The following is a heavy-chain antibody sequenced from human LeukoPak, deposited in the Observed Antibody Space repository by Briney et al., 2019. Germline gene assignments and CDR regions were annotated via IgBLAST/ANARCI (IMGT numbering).Heavy chain of an antibody. V-gene: IGHV5-51*01. D-gene: IGHD3-16*01. CDR3: ARRGGGGGSFDY. Sequence: GESLKISCQGYGYSFTTFWIGWVRQMPGKGLEWMGIIFPGDSDTRYSPSFQGQVTVSADKSISTAYLQWSSLKASDTAVYYCARRGGGGGSFDYWGQGTLVTVSS. CDR1: GYSFTTFW. J-gene: IGHJ4*02. CDR2: IFPGDSDT.